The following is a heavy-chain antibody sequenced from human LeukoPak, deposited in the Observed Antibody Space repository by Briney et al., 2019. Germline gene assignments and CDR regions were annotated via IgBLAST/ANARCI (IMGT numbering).Heavy chain of an antibody. CDR1: GFTFGSYA. CDR3: AKSTLHPRDAFDI. CDR2: INTYGDST. Sequence: GSLRLSCAASGFTFGSYAMTWVRQAPGKGLEWVSGINTYGDSTYFADSVKGRFTISRDNSKDTLYLQMNSLRAEDTAIYYCAKSTLHPRDAFDIWGQGTMVTVSS. J-gene: IGHJ3*02. D-gene: IGHD3-10*01. V-gene: IGHV3-23*01.